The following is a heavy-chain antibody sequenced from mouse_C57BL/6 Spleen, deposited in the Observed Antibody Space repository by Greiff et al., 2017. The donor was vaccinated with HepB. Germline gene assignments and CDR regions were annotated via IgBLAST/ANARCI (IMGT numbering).Heavy chain of an antibody. CDR1: GYSITSGYY. CDR2: ISYDGSN. J-gene: IGHJ4*01. V-gene: IGHV3-6*01. CDR3: AGGYAMDY. Sequence: EVQLQQSGPGLVKPSQSLSLTCSVTGYSITSGYYWNWIRQFPGNKLEWMGYISYDGSNNYNPSLKNRISITRDTSKNQFFLKLNSVTTEDTATYYCAGGYAMDYWGQRTSVTVSS.